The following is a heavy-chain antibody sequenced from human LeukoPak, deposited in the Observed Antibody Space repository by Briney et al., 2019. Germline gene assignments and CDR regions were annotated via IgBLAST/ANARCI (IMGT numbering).Heavy chain of an antibody. J-gene: IGHJ4*02. V-gene: IGHV3-23*01. CDR1: GLTFSSYA. CDR2: ISGSGGTT. D-gene: IGHD4-17*01. CDR3: AKNFYGDYNFFFDY. Sequence: GGSLRLSCAASGLTFSSYALAWVRQAPGKGLGWVSAISGSGGTTYYADSVKGHFTISRDNSKNTLYLQMNSLRAEDTAVYYCAKNFYGDYNFFFDYWGQGTLVTVSS.